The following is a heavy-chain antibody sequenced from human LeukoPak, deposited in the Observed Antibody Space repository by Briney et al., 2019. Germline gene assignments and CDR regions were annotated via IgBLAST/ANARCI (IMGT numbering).Heavy chain of an antibody. CDR1: RFAFGTFE. CDR3: AREKRGDYGGDC. D-gene: IGHD4-17*01. Sequence: GGSLRLSCAASRFAFGTFEMNWARQAPGQGLQWIAYISSGGSTTYYADSVRGRFIISRDNAKNLLFLQMNSLRGEDTGFYYCAREKRGDYGGDCWGQGTLVTVSS. V-gene: IGHV3-48*03. J-gene: IGHJ4*02. CDR2: ISSGGSTT.